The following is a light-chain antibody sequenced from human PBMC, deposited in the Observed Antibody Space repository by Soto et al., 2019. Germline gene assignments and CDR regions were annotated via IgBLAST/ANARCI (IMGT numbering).Light chain of an antibody. CDR3: CSYAGSSSVI. CDR1: SSDVGGYAL. CDR2: EGS. V-gene: IGLV2-23*01. Sequence: QSALTQPASVSGSPGQSIAISCTGTSSDVGGYALVSWYQRHPGKAPKLMIYEGSKRPSGVSNRFSGSKSGNTASLTISGLQAEDEADYFCCSYAGSSSVIFGGGTKLTVL. J-gene: IGLJ2*01.